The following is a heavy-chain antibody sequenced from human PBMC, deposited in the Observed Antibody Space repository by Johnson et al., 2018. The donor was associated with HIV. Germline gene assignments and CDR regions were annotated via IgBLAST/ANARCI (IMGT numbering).Heavy chain of an antibody. CDR3: TTERYSSGWYLGGAFDI. Sequence: VQLVESGGGLIQPGGSLRLSCAASGFSVTTDYMSWVRQAPGKGLEWVSVIYSGGSTYYADSVKGRFTISRDDSKNTPYLQMNSLKTEDTAVYYCTTERYSSGWYLGGAFDIWGQGTMVTVSS. V-gene: IGHV3-53*01. CDR1: GFSVTTDY. J-gene: IGHJ3*02. CDR2: IYSGGST. D-gene: IGHD6-19*01.